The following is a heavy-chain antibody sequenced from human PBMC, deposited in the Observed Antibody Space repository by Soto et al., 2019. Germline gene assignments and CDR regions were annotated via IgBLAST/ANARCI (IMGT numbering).Heavy chain of an antibody. CDR3: ARSPAPFYYDILTGYYDPDY. J-gene: IGHJ4*02. CDR1: GVTFSSYS. D-gene: IGHD3-9*01. Sequence: GGSLRLSCAASGVTFSSYSMNWVRQAPGKGLEWVSSISSSSSYIYYADSVKGRFTISRDNAKNSLYLQMNSLRAEDTAVYYCARSPAPFYYDILTGYYDPDYWGQGTLVTVSS. V-gene: IGHV3-21*01. CDR2: ISSSSSYI.